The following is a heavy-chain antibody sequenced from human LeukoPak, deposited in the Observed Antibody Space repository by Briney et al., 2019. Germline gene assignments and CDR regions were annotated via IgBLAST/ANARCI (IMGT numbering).Heavy chain of an antibody. CDR3: ARGGVSFFDWLAFDY. D-gene: IGHD3-9*01. Sequence: GESLKISCKGSGYSFTSYWIGWVRQMPGKGLEWMGIIYPGDSDTRYSPSFQGQVTISADKSISTAYLQWSSLKASDTAMCYCARGGVSFFDWLAFDYWGQGTLVTVSS. J-gene: IGHJ4*02. V-gene: IGHV5-51*01. CDR1: GYSFTSYW. CDR2: IYPGDSDT.